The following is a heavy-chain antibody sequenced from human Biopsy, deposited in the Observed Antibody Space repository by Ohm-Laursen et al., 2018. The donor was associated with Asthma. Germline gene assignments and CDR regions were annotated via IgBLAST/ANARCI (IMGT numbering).Heavy chain of an antibody. D-gene: IGHD3-3*01. Sequence: SLRLSCAASGFTFGDYWMSWVRQVPGQGLEWVANIKHDGSEKNHVDSLKGRFTISRDNAKNLLFLQMNSLRAEDTAVYYCARTFHFWSPYHAEHYQLWGQGTPVTVSS. CDR3: ARTFHFWSPYHAEHYQL. CDR2: IKHDGSEK. V-gene: IGHV3-7*01. J-gene: IGHJ1*01. CDR1: GFTFGDYW.